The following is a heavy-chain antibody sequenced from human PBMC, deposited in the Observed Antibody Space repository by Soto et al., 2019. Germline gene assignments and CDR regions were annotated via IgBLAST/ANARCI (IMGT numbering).Heavy chain of an antibody. Sequence: QVQLVQSGAEVKKPGASGEVSCKASGYTFTSYDINWVRQATGQRLEWMGWMNPNSGNTGYAQKFQGRVTMTRNTSISTAYMELSSLRSEDTAVYYCAKSRGYDYVNVYWGHGTLVTVSS. CDR2: MNPNSGNT. D-gene: IGHD5-12*01. J-gene: IGHJ4*01. V-gene: IGHV1-8*01. CDR3: AKSRGYDYVNVY. CDR1: GYTFTSYD.